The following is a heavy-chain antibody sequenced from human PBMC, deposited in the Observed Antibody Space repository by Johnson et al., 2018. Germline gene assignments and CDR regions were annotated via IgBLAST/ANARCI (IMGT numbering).Heavy chain of an antibody. CDR3: ARPRSGRYYYYYMDV. J-gene: IGHJ6*03. V-gene: IGHV3-11*04. CDR1: GFTFSDYY. Sequence: QVQLVQSGGGLVQXGGSXRLXCAASGFTFSDYYMSWIRQAPGKGLEWVSYISSSGSTIYYADSVKGRFTISRDNAKNSLYLQMNSRRAEDTAVYYCARPRSGRYYYYYMDVWGKGTTVTVSS. CDR2: ISSSGSTI. D-gene: IGHD2-15*01.